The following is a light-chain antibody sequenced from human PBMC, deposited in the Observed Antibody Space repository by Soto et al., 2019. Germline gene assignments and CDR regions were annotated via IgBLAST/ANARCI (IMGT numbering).Light chain of an antibody. CDR1: SGHSSYA. J-gene: IGLJ2*01. CDR2: LNSDGSH. CDR3: QTWGTGSIVV. V-gene: IGLV4-69*01. Sequence: QLVLTQSPSASASLGASVKLTCTLSSGHSSYAIAWHQQQPEKGPRYLMKLNSDGSHSKGDGIPDRFSGSSSGAERYLTISSLQSEDEADYYCQTWGTGSIVVFGGGTKVTVL.